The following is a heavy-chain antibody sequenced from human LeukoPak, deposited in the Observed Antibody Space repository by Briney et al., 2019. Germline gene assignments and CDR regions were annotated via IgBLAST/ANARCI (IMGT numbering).Heavy chain of an antibody. CDR1: GFTFSSYS. Sequence: PGGSLRLSCAASGFTFSSYSMNWVRQAPGKGLEWVSSISSSSSYIYYADSVKGRFTISRDNAKNSLYLQMNSLRAEDTAVYYCARPPPGGGWFEELFHTVDYYYYYMDVWGKGTTVTVSS. J-gene: IGHJ6*03. CDR3: ARPPPGGGWFEELFHTVDYYYYYMDV. V-gene: IGHV3-21*01. D-gene: IGHD3-10*01. CDR2: ISSSSSYI.